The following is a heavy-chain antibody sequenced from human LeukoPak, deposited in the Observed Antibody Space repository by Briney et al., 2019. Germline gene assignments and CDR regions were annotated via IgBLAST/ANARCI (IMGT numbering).Heavy chain of an antibody. V-gene: IGHV3-49*04. CDR2: IRSKAYGGTT. CDR3: TLIQLWTGTDAFDI. J-gene: IGHJ3*02. CDR1: GFTFGDYA. Sequence: GGSLRLSCTASGFTFGDYAMSWVRQAPGKGLEWVGFIRSKAYGGTTEYAASVKGRFTISRDDSKSIAYLQMNSLKTEDTAVYYCTLIQLWTGTDAFDIWGQGTMVTVSS. D-gene: IGHD5-18*01.